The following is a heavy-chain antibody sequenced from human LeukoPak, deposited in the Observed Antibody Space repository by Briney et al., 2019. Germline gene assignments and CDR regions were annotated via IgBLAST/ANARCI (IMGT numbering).Heavy chain of an antibody. Sequence: SDTLSLTCTVSGGSISSGNYYWSWIRQPAGKGLEWIGRIYISGSTNYSPSLKSRVTISLDTSKNQFSLKLISVTAADTAVYYCARGGTLDFDLWGRGNLVTVSS. CDR2: IYISGST. CDR1: GGSISSGNYY. J-gene: IGHJ2*01. D-gene: IGHD1-1*01. CDR3: ARGGTLDFDL. V-gene: IGHV4-61*02.